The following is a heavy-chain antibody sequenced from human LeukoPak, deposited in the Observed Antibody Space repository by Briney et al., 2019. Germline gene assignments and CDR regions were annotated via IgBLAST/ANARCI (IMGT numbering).Heavy chain of an antibody. D-gene: IGHD5-18*01. CDR2: IYYSGNT. Sequence: RASETLSLTCTVSGGSVSSGSYYWSWIRQPPGKGLEWIGSIYYSGNTYYNPSLKSRVTISVDTSKNQFSLKLNSVTAADTAVYYCAKQWIQLWSPYFDFWGQGTLVTVSS. CDR1: GGSVSSGSYY. V-gene: IGHV4-39*01. J-gene: IGHJ4*02. CDR3: AKQWIQLWSPYFDF.